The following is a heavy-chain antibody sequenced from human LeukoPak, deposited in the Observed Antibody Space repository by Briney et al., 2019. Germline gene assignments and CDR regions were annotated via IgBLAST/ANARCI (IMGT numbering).Heavy chain of an antibody. CDR3: ARVGTVAGYYYGMDV. V-gene: IGHV3-30*03. CDR2: ISYDGSNK. J-gene: IGHJ6*02. CDR1: GFTFSSYG. Sequence: GGSLRLSCAASGFTFSSYGMHWVRQAPGKGLEWVAVISYDGSNKYYADSVKGRFTISRDNSKNTLYLQMNSLRAEDTAVYYCARVGTVAGYYYGMDVWGQGTTVTVSS. D-gene: IGHD6-19*01.